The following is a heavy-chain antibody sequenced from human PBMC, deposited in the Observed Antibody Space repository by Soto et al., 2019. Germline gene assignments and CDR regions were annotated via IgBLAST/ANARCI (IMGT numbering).Heavy chain of an antibody. Sequence: PGGSLRLSCAASGFTFSSYAMSWVRQAPGKGLEWVSAISGSGGSTYYADSVKGRFTISRDNSKNTLYLQMNSLRAEDTAVYYCARAYYDILPGYYRYFDYWGQGTLVTVSS. D-gene: IGHD3-9*01. J-gene: IGHJ4*02. CDR2: ISGSGGST. V-gene: IGHV3-23*01. CDR3: ARAYYDILPGYYRYFDY. CDR1: GFTFSSYA.